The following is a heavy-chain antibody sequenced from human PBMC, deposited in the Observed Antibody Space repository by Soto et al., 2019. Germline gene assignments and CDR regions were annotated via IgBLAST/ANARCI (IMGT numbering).Heavy chain of an antibody. CDR1: GFNLSHPW. Sequence: GGSLRLSCVASGFNLSHPWMTWVRQAAGKGLEWVGRNKSKTDGGTADYAAPVKGRATISRDDSKNTVYLQMNSLKTEDTAVYYCTTGIYYDILTGYHNVAYWGQGALVTVSS. CDR2: NKSKTDGGTA. CDR3: TTGIYYDILTGYHNVAY. D-gene: IGHD3-9*01. J-gene: IGHJ4*02. V-gene: IGHV3-15*01.